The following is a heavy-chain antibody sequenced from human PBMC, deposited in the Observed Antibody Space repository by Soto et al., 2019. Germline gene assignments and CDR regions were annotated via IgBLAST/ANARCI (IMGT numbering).Heavy chain of an antibody. Sequence: QVQLQQSGPGLVKPSQTLSLTCTVSGDSISSDYYHWTWIRQSPGKGLEWIGYIHHSGSILYNPSLKSRVTISVDTSKNQFSLHLTSVTAADTAVYFCAREDDGGDSSDVWGQGTTVTVSS. J-gene: IGHJ6*02. D-gene: IGHD2-21*02. CDR3: AREDDGGDSSDV. CDR1: GDSISSDYYH. CDR2: IHHSGSI. V-gene: IGHV4-30-4*08.